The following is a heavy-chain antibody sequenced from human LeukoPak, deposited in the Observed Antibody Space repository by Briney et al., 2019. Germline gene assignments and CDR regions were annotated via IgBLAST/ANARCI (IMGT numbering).Heavy chain of an antibody. CDR1: GGSFSCYG. CDR3: EREGPLGTDGF. Sequence: ASVKVSCKASGGSFSCYGISWVRQAPGQGLEWMGGRVPILGPTNLAQKFQGRLTITAYESTSTAYMELNGLSVEDTAVYYCEREGPLGTDGFWGQGTLVTVSS. D-gene: IGHD5-24*01. J-gene: IGHJ1*01. V-gene: IGHV1-69*13. CDR2: RVPILGPT.